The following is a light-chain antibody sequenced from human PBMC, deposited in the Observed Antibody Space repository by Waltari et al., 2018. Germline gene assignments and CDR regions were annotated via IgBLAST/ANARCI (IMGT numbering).Light chain of an antibody. CDR3: QHYGTSLLT. V-gene: IGKV3-20*01. J-gene: IGKJ4*01. Sequence: EIVLTQSPGTLSLSPGERATLSCRASQSVSSSDYLAWYQQKPGQAPRPLIYGASSRAAGIPDRFSGSGSGTDFSLTISRLEPEDFAVYYCQHYGTSLLTFGGGTKVEIK. CDR1: QSVSSSDY. CDR2: GAS.